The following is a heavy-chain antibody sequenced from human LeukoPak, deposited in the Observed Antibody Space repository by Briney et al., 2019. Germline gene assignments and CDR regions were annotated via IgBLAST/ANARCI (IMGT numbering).Heavy chain of an antibody. V-gene: IGHV4-38-2*02. CDR3: ARVRSGSYPWIDY. Sequence: PSETLSLTCSVSIYSINSSYYWGWIRQPPGKGLEWIGNIHHSGTTYYNPSLTSRLTLSVDTSKNRFSLRLTSMTAADTAVYYCARVRSGSYPWIDYWGQGTLVTVSS. D-gene: IGHD1-26*01. CDR2: IHHSGTT. J-gene: IGHJ4*02. CDR1: IYSINSSYY.